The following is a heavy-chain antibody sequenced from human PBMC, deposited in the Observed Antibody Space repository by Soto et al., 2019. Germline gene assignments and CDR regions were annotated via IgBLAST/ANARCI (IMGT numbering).Heavy chain of an antibody. D-gene: IGHD1-26*01. CDR1: GYTFTSYG. CDR2: ISANNGNT. J-gene: IGHJ4*02. V-gene: IGHV1-18*01. CDR3: ARDRGSYALDY. Sequence: QVQLVQSGAEVKKPGASVKVSCKASGYTFTSYGISWVRQAPGQGLEWMGWISANNGNTNYAQKLQGRVTMTTDTSTSRAYTEPSRLISDDTAVYYCARDRGSYALDYWGQGTLVTVSS.